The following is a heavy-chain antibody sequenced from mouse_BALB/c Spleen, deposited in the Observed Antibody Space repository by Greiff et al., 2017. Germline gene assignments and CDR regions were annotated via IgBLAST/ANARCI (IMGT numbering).Heavy chain of an antibody. CDR3: ARMDY. Sequence: EVMLVESGGDLVKPGGSLKLSCAASGFTFSSYGMTWVRQTPDKRLEWVATISSGGSYTYYPDSVKGRFTISRDNAKNTLYLQMNSLKSEDTAMYYCARMDYWGQGTSVTVSS. CDR2: ISSGGSYT. J-gene: IGHJ4*01. CDR1: GFTFSSYG. V-gene: IGHV5-6*01.